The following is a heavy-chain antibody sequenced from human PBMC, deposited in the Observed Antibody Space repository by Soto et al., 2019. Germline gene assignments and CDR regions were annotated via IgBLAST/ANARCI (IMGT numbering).Heavy chain of an antibody. J-gene: IGHJ4*02. Sequence: EMQLVESGGGLVQPGGSLRLSCAGSGLTFRNDCLSWVRQAPGKGLEWVANINQDGSERYYVDSVRGRFTISRDNVENSLYLQLNSLRPEDTAVYYCAVYGYGVSAADYWGQGTLVTVSS. CDR1: GLTFRNDC. D-gene: IGHD4-17*01. CDR3: AVYGYGVSAADY. CDR2: INQDGSER. V-gene: IGHV3-7*03.